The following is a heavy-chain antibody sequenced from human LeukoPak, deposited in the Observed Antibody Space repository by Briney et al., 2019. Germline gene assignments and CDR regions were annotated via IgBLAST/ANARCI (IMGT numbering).Heavy chain of an antibody. Sequence: SETLSLTCAVYGGSLSGYNWFWIRQPPGKGLEWIGKINHSGRTNYNPSLKSRVTISIDKSENRFSVKLTSVTAADSAVYFCARAYYYDSTGYFEDEYWGQGTLVAVSS. CDR2: INHSGRT. CDR1: GGSLSGYN. D-gene: IGHD3-22*01. CDR3: ARAYYYDSTGYFEDEY. V-gene: IGHV4-34*01. J-gene: IGHJ4*02.